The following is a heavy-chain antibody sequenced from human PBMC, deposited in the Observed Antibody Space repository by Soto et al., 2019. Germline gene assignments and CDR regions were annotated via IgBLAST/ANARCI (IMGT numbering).Heavy chain of an antibody. V-gene: IGHV3-30*18. CDR3: AKGSSSVYYYYYGMDV. CDR1: GFNFRAYG. CDR2: MSSDASNK. D-gene: IGHD6-6*01. Sequence: GGSLRLSCAASGFNFRAYGMHWVRQAPGKGLQWVVVMSSDASNKYYADSVKGRFTISRDNSQNTLYLQMNSLRPEDTAVYYCAKGSSSVYYYYYGMDVWGQGTTVTVSS. J-gene: IGHJ6*02.